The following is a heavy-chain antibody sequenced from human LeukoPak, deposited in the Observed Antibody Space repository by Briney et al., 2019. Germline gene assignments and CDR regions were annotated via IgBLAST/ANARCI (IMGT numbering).Heavy chain of an antibody. CDR1: GGSFSGYY. CDR3: ARDHCSSTSCYNWFDP. J-gene: IGHJ5*02. V-gene: IGHV4-34*01. D-gene: IGHD2-2*01. CDR2: INDSEST. Sequence: PSETLSLTCAVYGGSFSGYYWSWIRQPPGKGLEWIGEINDSESTNYNPSLKSRATIPVDRSKNQFSLKLSSVTAADTAMYYCARDHCSSTSCYNWFDPWGQGTLVTVSS.